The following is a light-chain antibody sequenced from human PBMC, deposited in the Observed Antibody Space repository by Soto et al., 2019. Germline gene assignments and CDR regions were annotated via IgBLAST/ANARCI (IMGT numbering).Light chain of an antibody. Sequence: QSVLTQPPSASGTPGQRVTISCSGSSSNIGSNTANWYQQLPGTAPKLLIYSNNQRPSGVPDRFSGSKSGTSASLAISGLQSEDEADYYCAAWDDSLNGYVFGTGTKATVL. CDR2: SNN. CDR1: SSNIGSNT. CDR3: AAWDDSLNGYV. J-gene: IGLJ1*01. V-gene: IGLV1-44*01.